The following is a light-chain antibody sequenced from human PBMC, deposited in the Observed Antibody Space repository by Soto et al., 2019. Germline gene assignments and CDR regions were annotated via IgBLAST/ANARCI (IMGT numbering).Light chain of an antibody. CDR2: DAS. Sequence: NVYTQAPATLSLSTLVCGNLSCRASQSINTYSAWYQQKPGQAPRLLIYDASKRATGIPARFSGSGSGTNFTRTISSLEPEDFAVYYCQQRRSWQVTVGQG. J-gene: IGKJ5*01. CDR3: QQRRSWQVT. CDR1: QSINTY. V-gene: IGKV3D-11*02.